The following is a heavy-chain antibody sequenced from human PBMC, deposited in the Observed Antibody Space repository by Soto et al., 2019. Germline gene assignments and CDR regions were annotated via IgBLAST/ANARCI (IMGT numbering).Heavy chain of an antibody. Sequence: QVQLQESGPGLVKPSQTLSLTCTVSGDSISSGNYYWSWIRQHPVKGLEWIGYIYYSGSTYYNPSLKSRITVSVDTSKNQFSLKLSCVTAADTAVYYCARERRGQDYFDYWGQGALVTVSS. CDR2: IYYSGST. CDR1: GDSISSGNYY. J-gene: IGHJ4*02. CDR3: ARERRGQDYFDY. V-gene: IGHV4-31*03.